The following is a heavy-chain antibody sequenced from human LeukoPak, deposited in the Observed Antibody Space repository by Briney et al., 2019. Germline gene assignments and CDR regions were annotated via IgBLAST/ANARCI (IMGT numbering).Heavy chain of an antibody. CDR1: GGSISSYY. Sequence: SETLSLTCTVSGGSISSYYWSWNRQPPGKGLEWIGYIYYSGSTNYNPSLKSRVTISVDTSKDQFSLKLSSVTAADTAVYYCARWKLDGAVAGDWYFDLWGRGTLVTVSS. J-gene: IGHJ2*01. V-gene: IGHV4-59*01. CDR2: IYYSGST. CDR3: ARWKLDGAVAGDWYFDL. D-gene: IGHD6-19*01.